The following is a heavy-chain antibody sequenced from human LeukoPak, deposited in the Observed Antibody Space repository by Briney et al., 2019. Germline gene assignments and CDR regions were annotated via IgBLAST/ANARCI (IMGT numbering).Heavy chain of an antibody. V-gene: IGHV1-2*02. CDR1: GYSFTGYY. CDR2: INPKTGGR. D-gene: IGHD3-16*01. J-gene: IGHJ3*02. Sequence: ASVKVSCWASGYSFTGYYMHWMRQAPGQGHEWMGWINPKTGGRNNAHKFQGRVTMTRDTSISTAYMELSRLGSDDTALYYCPTSTLGADGFDIWGQGTMVTVSS. CDR3: PTSTLGADGFDI.